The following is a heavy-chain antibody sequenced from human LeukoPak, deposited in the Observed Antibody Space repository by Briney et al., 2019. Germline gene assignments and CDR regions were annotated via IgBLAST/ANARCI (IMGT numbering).Heavy chain of an antibody. J-gene: IGHJ5*02. CDR3: ARDPLTTVTNWFDP. V-gene: IGHV1-2*02. D-gene: IGHD4-17*01. CDR2: INPNSGGT. Sequence: ASVKVSCKASGYTFTDYYMHWVRQAPGQGLEWMGWINPNSGGTNYAQKFQGRVTMTRDTSISTAYMELSRLRSDDTAVYYCARDPLTTVTNWFDPWGQGTLVTVSS. CDR1: GYTFTDYY.